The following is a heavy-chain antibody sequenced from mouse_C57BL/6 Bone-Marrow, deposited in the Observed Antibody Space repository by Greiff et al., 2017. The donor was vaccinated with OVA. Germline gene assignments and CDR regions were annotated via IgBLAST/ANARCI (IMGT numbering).Heavy chain of an antibody. CDR1: GHTFTDYN. CDR3: ARKEGFHWYFDV. Sequence: EVQLQQSGPELVKPGASVKIPCKASGHTFTDYNMDWVKQSHGKSLEWIGDINPNNGGTIYNQKFKGKATLTVDKSSSTAYMELRSLTSEDTAVYYCARKEGFHWYFDVWGTGTTVTVSS. J-gene: IGHJ1*03. CDR2: INPNNGGT. V-gene: IGHV1-18*01.